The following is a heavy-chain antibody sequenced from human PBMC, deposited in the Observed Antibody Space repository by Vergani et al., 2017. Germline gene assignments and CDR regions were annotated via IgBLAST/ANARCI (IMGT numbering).Heavy chain of an antibody. V-gene: IGHV3-23*01. D-gene: IGHD3-22*01. CDR3: ARLSYDTTPYLQGGYDC. CDR1: EVTFSNYA. Sequence: EVQLLESGGGLVQPGGSLRLTCAASEVTFSNYAMNWVRQAPGKGLEWVSGISGSGVSAYYTDSVKGRFTSSRDNSKNMLYLQMNSLRAGDTAVYYCARLSYDTTPYLQGGYDCWGQGTLVSVSS. J-gene: IGHJ4*02. CDR2: ISGSGVSA.